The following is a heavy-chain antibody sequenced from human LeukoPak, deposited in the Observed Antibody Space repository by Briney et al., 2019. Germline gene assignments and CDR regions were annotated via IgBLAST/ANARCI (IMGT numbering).Heavy chain of an antibody. CDR3: AKGQSSSSGRGYNWFDP. CDR1: GFTFSSYA. D-gene: IGHD6-6*01. CDR2: ISGSGGST. V-gene: IGHV3-23*01. Sequence: PGGSLRLSCAASGFTFSSYAMSWVRQAPGKGLECVSAISGSGGSTYYADSVKGRFTISRDNSKNTLYLQMNSLRAEDTAVYYCAKGQSSSSGRGYNWFDPWGQGTLVTVSS. J-gene: IGHJ5*02.